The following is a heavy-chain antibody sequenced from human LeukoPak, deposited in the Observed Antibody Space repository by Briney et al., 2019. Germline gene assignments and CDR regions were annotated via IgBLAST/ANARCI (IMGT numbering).Heavy chain of an antibody. V-gene: IGHV1-2*02. J-gene: IGHJ4*02. D-gene: IGHD3-9*01. CDR3: ARDRRYYDILTGYYGY. Sequence: ASVKVSCKASGYTFTGYYMHWVRQAPGQGLEWMGWINPNSGGTNYAQKLQGRVTMTTDTSTSTAYMELRSLRSDDTAVYYCARDRRYYDILTGYYGYWGQGTLVTVSS. CDR2: INPNSGGT. CDR1: GYTFTGYY.